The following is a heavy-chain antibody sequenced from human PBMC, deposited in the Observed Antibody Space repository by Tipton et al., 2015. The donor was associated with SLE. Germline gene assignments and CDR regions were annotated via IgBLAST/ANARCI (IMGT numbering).Heavy chain of an antibody. V-gene: IGHV3-74*01. CDR1: GFTFSIYW. J-gene: IGHJ1*01. CDR2: INGDGTST. Sequence: SLRLSCAASGFTFSIYWMHWVRQAPGKGLVWVSRINGDGTSTSYADSVKGRFTISRDNAKNTLFLQVNSLRAEDTAVYYCATNGHGETYEFFTEYLRHWGQGTLVTVSS. D-gene: IGHD5-12*01. CDR3: ATNGHGETYEFFTEYLRH.